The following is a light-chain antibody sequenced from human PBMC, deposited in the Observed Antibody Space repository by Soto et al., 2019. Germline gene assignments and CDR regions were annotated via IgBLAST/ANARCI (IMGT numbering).Light chain of an antibody. CDR2: DNN. J-gene: IGLJ2*01. V-gene: IGLV1-51*01. CDR1: SSNIENNY. Sequence: QSVLTQPPSVSAAPGQKVTISCSGSSSNIENNYVSWYQQVPGAVPKLLIYDNNERPSGIPDRFSGSKSGTSATLGISGLQTGDEADYYCGTWDSSLRVVVFGGGTQLTVL. CDR3: GTWDSSLRVVV.